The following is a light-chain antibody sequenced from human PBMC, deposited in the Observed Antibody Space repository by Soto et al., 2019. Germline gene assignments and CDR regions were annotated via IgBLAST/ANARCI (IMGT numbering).Light chain of an antibody. CDR2: KAS. V-gene: IGKV1-9*01. J-gene: IGKJ4*01. CDR3: QHLNNYPLT. Sequence: DIQLTQSPSFLSASVGDRVTITCRASQGISSYLVWYQQKPGKAPKVLIYKASTLQSGVPSRFSGSGSGTEFTLTFSSLQPEDFATYYCQHLNNYPLTFGGGTKVDIK. CDR1: QGISSY.